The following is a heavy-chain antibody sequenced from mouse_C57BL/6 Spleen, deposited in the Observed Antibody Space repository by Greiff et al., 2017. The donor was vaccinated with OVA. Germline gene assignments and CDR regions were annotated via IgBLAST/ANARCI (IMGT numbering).Heavy chain of an antibody. CDR2: IWTGGGT. J-gene: IGHJ3*01. Sequence: VQRVESGPGLVAPSQSLSITCTVSGFSLTSYAISWVRQPPGKGLEWLGVIWTGGGTNYNSALKSRLSISKDNSKSQVLLKMNSLQTDDTARYYCARIHDGYYGGFAYWGQGTLVTVSA. CDR1: GFSLTSYA. V-gene: IGHV2-9-1*01. CDR3: ARIHDGYYGGFAY. D-gene: IGHD2-3*01.